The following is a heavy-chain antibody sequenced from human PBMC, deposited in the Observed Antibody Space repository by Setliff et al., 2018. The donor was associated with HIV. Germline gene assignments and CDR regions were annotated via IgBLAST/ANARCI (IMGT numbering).Heavy chain of an antibody. V-gene: IGHV5-51*01. J-gene: IGHJ4*02. Sequence: GESLKISCKASGYTFTNYWIGWVRQMPEKGLEWIGVIYPGDYATRYGPSFQGQVSISADVSITTAYLQWSSLKASDTAMYYCTRRRRAPGTEDLEAYWGQGTLVTVSS. CDR2: IYPGDYAT. CDR3: TRRRRAPGTEDLEAY. CDR1: GYTFTNYW. D-gene: IGHD1-26*01.